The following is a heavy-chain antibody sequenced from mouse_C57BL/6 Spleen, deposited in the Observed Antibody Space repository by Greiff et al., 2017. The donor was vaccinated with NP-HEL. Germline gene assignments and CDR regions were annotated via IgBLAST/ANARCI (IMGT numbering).Heavy chain of an antibody. CDR2: ISGGGGNT. V-gene: IGHV5-9*01. CDR3: ARSWGLPWYFDV. J-gene: IGHJ1*03. Sequence: EVMLVESGGGLVKPGGSLKLSCAASGFTFSSYTMSWVRQTPEKRLEWVATISGGGGNTYYPDSVKGRFTISRDNAKNTLYLQMSSLRSEDTALYYCARSWGLPWYFDVWGTGTTVTVSS. CDR1: GFTFSSYT. D-gene: IGHD2-4*01.